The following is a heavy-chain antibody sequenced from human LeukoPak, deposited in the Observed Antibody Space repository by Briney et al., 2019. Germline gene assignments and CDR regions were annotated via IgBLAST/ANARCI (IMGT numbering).Heavy chain of an antibody. CDR3: ARYTLQGAFDI. D-gene: IGHD2-2*02. CDR2: IWYDGSNK. J-gene: IGHJ3*02. CDR1: GFTFNSYG. V-gene: IGHV3-33*01. Sequence: GGSLRLSCVASGFTFNSYGIHWVRQAPGKGLEWVAVIWYDGSNKYYADSVKGRFTISRDNSKNTLYLQMNSLRAEDTAVYYCARYTLQGAFDIWGQGTMVTVSS.